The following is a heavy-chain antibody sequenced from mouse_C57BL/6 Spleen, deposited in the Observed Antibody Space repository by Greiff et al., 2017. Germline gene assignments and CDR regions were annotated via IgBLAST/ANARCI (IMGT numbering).Heavy chain of an antibody. CDR3: ATLLRYVY. D-gene: IGHD1-1*01. CDR2: IDPSDSYT. CDR1: GYTFTSYW. V-gene: IGHV1-59*01. J-gene: IGHJ2*01. Sequence: VKLQQPGAELVRPGTSVKLSCKASGYTFTSYWMHWVKQRPGQGLEWIGVIDPSDSYTNYNQKFKGKATLTVDTSSSTAYMQLSSLTSEDSAVYYCATLLRYVYWGQGTTLTVSS.